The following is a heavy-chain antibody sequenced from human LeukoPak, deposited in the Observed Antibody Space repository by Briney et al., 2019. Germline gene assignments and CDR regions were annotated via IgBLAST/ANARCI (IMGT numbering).Heavy chain of an antibody. Sequence: GESLKISCRGSGYSFTSYWIGWVRQMPGKGLEWMGIIYPGDSDTRYSPSSQGQVTISADKSISTAYLQWSSLKASDTAMYYCARRGVDILTGYKYAFDIWGQGTMVTVSS. V-gene: IGHV5-51*01. CDR1: GYSFTSYW. CDR2: IYPGDSDT. CDR3: ARRGVDILTGYKYAFDI. J-gene: IGHJ3*02. D-gene: IGHD3-9*01.